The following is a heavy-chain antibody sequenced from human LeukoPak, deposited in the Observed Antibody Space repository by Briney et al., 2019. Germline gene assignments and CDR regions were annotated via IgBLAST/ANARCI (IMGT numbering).Heavy chain of an antibody. J-gene: IGHJ6*03. Sequence: GGSLRLSCAASGFTVTNNFMTWVRQAPGKGLEWVSIIYSDGTTYYVDSVKGRFTISRDSSKNTLYLQMSSLRAEDTAVYYCARNSFLFRSISYYYYMDVWGKGTTVTVS. CDR3: ARNSFLFRSISYYYYMDV. V-gene: IGHV3-66*02. CDR1: GFTVTNNF. CDR2: IYSDGTT. D-gene: IGHD2-2*01.